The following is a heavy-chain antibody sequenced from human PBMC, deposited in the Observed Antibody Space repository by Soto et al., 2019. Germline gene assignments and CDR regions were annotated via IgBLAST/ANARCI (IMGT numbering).Heavy chain of an antibody. CDR3: AHRKSNGDSSGYYVGGEFDY. V-gene: IGHV2-5*01. CDR1: GFSLSTSGVG. Sequence: QITLKESGPTLVKPTQTLTLTCTFSGFSLSTSGVGVGWIRQPPGKAREWLALIYWKDDKRYSPSLKSRLTITKDTSKNQVVLTMTNMDPVDTATYYCAHRKSNGDSSGYYVGGEFDYWGQGTLVTVSS. D-gene: IGHD3-22*01. J-gene: IGHJ4*02. CDR2: IYWKDDK.